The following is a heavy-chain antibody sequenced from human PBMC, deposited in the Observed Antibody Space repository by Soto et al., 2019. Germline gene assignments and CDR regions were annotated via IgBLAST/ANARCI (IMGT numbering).Heavy chain of an antibody. D-gene: IGHD3-22*01. V-gene: IGHV3-30*18. CDR3: AKDPYYYDSSGYLVGAFDI. CDR2: ISYDGSNK. Sequence: PGGSLRLSCAASGFTFSSSGMHWVRRAPGKGLEWVAVISYDGSNKNYADSVKGRFTISRDNSKNTLYLQMNSLRAEDTAVYYCAKDPYYYDSSGYLVGAFDIWGQGTMVTVSS. J-gene: IGHJ3*02. CDR1: GFTFSSSG.